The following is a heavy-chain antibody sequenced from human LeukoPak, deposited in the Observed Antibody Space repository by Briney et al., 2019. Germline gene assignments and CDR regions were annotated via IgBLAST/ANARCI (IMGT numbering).Heavy chain of an antibody. CDR2: ITGSGDTT. Sequence: SGGSLRLSCAASGFTFSSYAMTWVRQAPGKGLEWVSLITGSGDTTYYADSVKGRFTISRDNSKNTLYLQMHSLRAEDTALYYCAKDDRGHCGGICYVNWGQGTLVTVSS. V-gene: IGHV3-23*01. D-gene: IGHD2-15*01. CDR3: AKDDRGHCGGICYVN. J-gene: IGHJ4*02. CDR1: GFTFSSYA.